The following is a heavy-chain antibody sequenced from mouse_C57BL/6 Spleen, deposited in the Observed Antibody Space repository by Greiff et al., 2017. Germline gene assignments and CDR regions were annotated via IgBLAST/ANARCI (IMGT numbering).Heavy chain of an antibody. Sequence: QVQLQQPGAELVMPGASVKLSCKASGYTFTSYWMHWVKQRPGQGLEWIGEIDPSDSYTNYNQKFKGKSTLTVDKSSSTAYMQLSSLTSEDSAVYYCARSSYYPYWYFDVWGTGTTVTVSS. CDR1: GYTFTSYW. D-gene: IGHD2-10*01. CDR3: ARSSYYPYWYFDV. J-gene: IGHJ1*03. V-gene: IGHV1-69*01. CDR2: IDPSDSYT.